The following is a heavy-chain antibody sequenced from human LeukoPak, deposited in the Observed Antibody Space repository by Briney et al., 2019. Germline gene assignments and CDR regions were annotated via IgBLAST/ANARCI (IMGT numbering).Heavy chain of an antibody. V-gene: IGHV4-59*08. CDR1: SGSISSYY. J-gene: IGHJ3*02. Sequence: PSETLSLTCTVSSGSISSYYWSWIRQPPGKGLEWIGYIYYSGSTNYNPSLKSRVTISVDTSKNQFSLKLSSVTAADTAVYYCARHMRTAEYAFDIWGQGTMVTVSS. CDR3: ARHMRTAEYAFDI. D-gene: IGHD1-1*01. CDR2: IYYSGST.